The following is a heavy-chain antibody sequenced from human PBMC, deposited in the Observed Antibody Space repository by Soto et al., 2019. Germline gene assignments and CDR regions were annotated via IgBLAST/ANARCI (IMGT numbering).Heavy chain of an antibody. J-gene: IGHJ3*02. CDR2: LTGSGGST. V-gene: IGHV3-23*01. CDR1: GFTFSSYA. D-gene: IGHD1-26*01. CDR3: AKDSSGNPFDAFDI. Sequence: EVQLLESGGDLVQPGGSLRLSCAASGFTFSSYAMSWVRQAPGKGLEWVSALTGSGGSTYYADSVKGRFTISRDNSKNTLYLQTNSLRAEDTAVYSCAKDSSGNPFDAFDIWGQGTMVTVSS.